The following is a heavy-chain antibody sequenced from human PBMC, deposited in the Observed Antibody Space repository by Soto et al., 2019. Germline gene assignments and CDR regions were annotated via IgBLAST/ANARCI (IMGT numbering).Heavy chain of an antibody. V-gene: IGHV4-59*08. Sequence: PSETLSLTCTVSGDSISSYYWSWIRQPPGKGLEWIGYIYYSGSTNYNPSLKSRVTISVDTSKNQFSLKLSSVTAADTAVYYCARHGPIYDFWSGQYYMDVWGKGTTVTVSS. D-gene: IGHD3-3*01. CDR1: GDSISSYY. CDR2: IYYSGST. J-gene: IGHJ6*03. CDR3: ARHGPIYDFWSGQYYMDV.